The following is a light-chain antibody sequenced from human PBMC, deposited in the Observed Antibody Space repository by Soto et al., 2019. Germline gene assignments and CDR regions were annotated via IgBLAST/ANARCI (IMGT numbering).Light chain of an antibody. CDR1: QSISSY. J-gene: IGKJ1*01. CDR3: QQKYSTPQT. Sequence: DIQMTQSPSSLSASVGDRVTITCRASQSISSYLNWYQQKPGKAPKLLIYAASSLQSGVPSRFSGSGSGTDFTHTISSLQPEDFATNYCQQKYSTPQTYGQGTTVDIK. V-gene: IGKV1-39*01. CDR2: AAS.